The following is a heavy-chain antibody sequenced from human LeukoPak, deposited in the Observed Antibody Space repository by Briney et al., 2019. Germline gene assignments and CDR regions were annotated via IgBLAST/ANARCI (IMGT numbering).Heavy chain of an antibody. V-gene: IGHV3-23*01. Sequence: GGSLRLSCAASGFTFSSYAMSWVRQAPGKGLDWVSGLSGGGGSTYYADSVKGRFTISRDNSKNTLSLQMNSLRAEDTAVYYCAKGLYSRGSYYDYWGQGTLVTVSS. CDR2: LSGGGGST. CDR3: AKGLYSRGSYYDY. J-gene: IGHJ4*02. CDR1: GFTFSSYA. D-gene: IGHD3-22*01.